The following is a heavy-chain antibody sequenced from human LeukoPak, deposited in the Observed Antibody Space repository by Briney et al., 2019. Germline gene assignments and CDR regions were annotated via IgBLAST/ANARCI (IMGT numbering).Heavy chain of an antibody. CDR3: ARERGSPTWFDY. J-gene: IGHJ4*02. Sequence: SQTPSLTCAISGDSVSSNSAAWNWIRQSPSRGLEWLGRTYYRSTWYNDYAVSVQSRITIHPDTSKNQFSLQLNSLTPEDTAVYFCARERGSPTWFDYWGQGTLVTVSS. CDR2: TYYRSTWYN. D-gene: IGHD1-26*01. CDR1: GDSVSSNSAA. V-gene: IGHV6-1*01.